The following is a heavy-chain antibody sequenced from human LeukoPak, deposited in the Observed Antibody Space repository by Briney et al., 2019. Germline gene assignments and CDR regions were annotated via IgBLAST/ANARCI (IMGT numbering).Heavy chain of an antibody. CDR2: INWNGGST. D-gene: IGHD3-9*01. Sequence: GGSLRLSCAASGFTFDDYGMSWVRQAPGKGLEWVSGINWNGGSTGYADSVKGRFTISRDNAKNSLYLRMNSLRAEDTALYYCARAPFSHYGILTGLDSRYYYMDVWGKGTTVTVSS. CDR3: ARAPFSHYGILTGLDSRYYYMDV. V-gene: IGHV3-20*04. J-gene: IGHJ6*03. CDR1: GFTFDDYG.